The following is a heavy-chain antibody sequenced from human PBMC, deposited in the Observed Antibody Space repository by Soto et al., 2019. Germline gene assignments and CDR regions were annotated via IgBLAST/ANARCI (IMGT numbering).Heavy chain of an antibody. D-gene: IGHD6-19*01. Sequence: GASVKVSCKASGYTYTSYGISWVRQAPGQGLEWMGWISAYNGNTNYAQKLQGRVTMTTDTSTSTAYMELRSLRSDDTAVYYCARGTRYSSGWQTIDYWGQGTLVTVSS. J-gene: IGHJ4*02. CDR1: GYTYTSYG. CDR2: ISAYNGNT. CDR3: ARGTRYSSGWQTIDY. V-gene: IGHV1-18*01.